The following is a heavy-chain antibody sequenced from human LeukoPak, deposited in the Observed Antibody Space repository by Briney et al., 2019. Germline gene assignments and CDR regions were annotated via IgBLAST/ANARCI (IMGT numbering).Heavy chain of an antibody. V-gene: IGHV3-7*01. D-gene: IGHD1-26*01. J-gene: IGHJ4*02. CDR1: GFPPSNHW. CDR3: ARGGVSGNYYEFFFDY. Sequence: GGPLKLLCSACGFPPSNHWVLWPPQAPGGGVEGGGNQKQDGSETYYVDSVKGRFTISRDNAKNSLYLQMNSLRAEDTAVYYCARGGVSGNYYEFFFDYWGQGTLVIVSS. CDR2: QKQDGSET.